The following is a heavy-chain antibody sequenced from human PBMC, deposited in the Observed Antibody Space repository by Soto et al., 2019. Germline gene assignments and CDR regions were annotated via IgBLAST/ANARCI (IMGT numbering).Heavy chain of an antibody. CDR3: ARGPVDIVAGYAFDI. D-gene: IGHD5-12*01. Sequence: ASVKVSCKASGGTFSSYAISWVRQAPGQGLEWMGRIIPILGIANYAQKFQGRVTITADKSTSTAYMELSSLRSEDTAVYYCARGPVDIVAGYAFDIWGQGTMVTVSS. CDR1: GGTFSSYA. CDR2: IIPILGIA. J-gene: IGHJ3*02. V-gene: IGHV1-69*04.